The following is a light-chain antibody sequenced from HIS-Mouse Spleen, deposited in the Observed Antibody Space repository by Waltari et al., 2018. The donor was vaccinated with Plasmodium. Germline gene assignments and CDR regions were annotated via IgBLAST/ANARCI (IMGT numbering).Light chain of an antibody. CDR2: AAS. V-gene: IGKV1-39*01. Sequence: DIQMTQSPSSLSASVGDRVTITCRASQSISSYLNWYQQKPGKAPKLLIYAASSLQSGGPSRLSGSGSGTDFTLTISSLQPEDFATYYCQQSYSTPWTFGQGTKVEIK. CDR1: QSISSY. J-gene: IGKJ1*01. CDR3: QQSYSTPWT.